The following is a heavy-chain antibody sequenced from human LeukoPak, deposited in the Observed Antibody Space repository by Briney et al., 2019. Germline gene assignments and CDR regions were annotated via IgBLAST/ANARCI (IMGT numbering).Heavy chain of an antibody. Sequence: SGGSLRLSCAASGFTFCSSAMSCVRQVPGKGLECVSGISASGDSTSYADSVRGRLTISRAHSKNTLYVEMNSLRDQDTAVHYRAKDQRWESPHYLDSWGQGTLVTVS. V-gene: IGHV3-23*01. CDR2: ISASGDST. CDR1: GFTFCSSA. J-gene: IGHJ4*02. CDR3: AKDQRWESPHYLDS. D-gene: IGHD1-26*01.